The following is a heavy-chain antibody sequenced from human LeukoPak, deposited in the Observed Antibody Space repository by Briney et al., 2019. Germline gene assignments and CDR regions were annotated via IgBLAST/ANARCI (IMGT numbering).Heavy chain of an antibody. CDR1: GGSIRSYY. Sequence: SETLSLTCTVSGGSIRSYYWSWIRQPPGKGLEWIGYISHSGASDYKPSLESRVTISRDTPKNQFFLNLNAVTAADTAVYFCARLEAGIVAVPARQPRPPPPRYCDYWGQGILVTVSS. J-gene: IGHJ4*02. D-gene: IGHD2-2*01. CDR3: ARLEAGIVAVPARQPRPPPPRYCDY. V-gene: IGHV4-59*01. CDR2: ISHSGAS.